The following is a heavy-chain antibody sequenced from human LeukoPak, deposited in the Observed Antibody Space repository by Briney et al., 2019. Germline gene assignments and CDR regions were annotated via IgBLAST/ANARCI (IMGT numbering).Heavy chain of an antibody. V-gene: IGHV4-61*02. CDR2: IYTNGST. CDR3: ARVGYCSSTSCPTMGPYYYYYMDV. D-gene: IGHD2-2*01. J-gene: IGHJ6*03. CDR1: GGSISSGSYY. Sequence: PSQTLSLTCTVSGGSISSGSYYWSWIRQPAGKGLEWIGRIYTNGSTYYNPSLKSRVTISVDRSKNQFSLKLSSVTAADTAVYYCARVGYCSSTSCPTMGPYYYYYMDVWGKGTTVTVSS.